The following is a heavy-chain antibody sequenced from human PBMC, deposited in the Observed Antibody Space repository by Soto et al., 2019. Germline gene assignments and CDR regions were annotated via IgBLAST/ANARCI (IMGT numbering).Heavy chain of an antibody. CDR1: GFTFSSYG. CDR3: ARDKRYYDFWSGYYYGMDV. CDR2: IWYDGSNK. D-gene: IGHD3-3*01. V-gene: IGHV3-33*01. Sequence: GGSLRLSCAASGFTFSSYGMHWVRQAPGKGLEWVAVIWYDGSNKYYADSVKGRFTISRDNSKNTLYLQMNSLRAEDTAVYYCARDKRYYDFWSGYYYGMDVWGQGTTVTVSS. J-gene: IGHJ6*02.